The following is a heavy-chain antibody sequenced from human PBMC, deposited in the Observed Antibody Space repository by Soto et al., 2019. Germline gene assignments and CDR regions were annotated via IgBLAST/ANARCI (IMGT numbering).Heavy chain of an antibody. D-gene: IGHD3-3*01. V-gene: IGHV1-2*04. CDR3: ARGGPRYYDFWSGHFSPPDV. CDR2: INPNSGGT. CDR1: GYTFAGYY. J-gene: IGHJ6*04. Sequence: ASVKVSCKASGYTFAGYYIHWVRQAPGQGLEWMGWINPNSGGTNYAQKFQGWVTMTRDTSISTAYMELSRLRSDDTAVYYCARGGPRYYDFWSGHFSPPDVWGKGTTVTVSS.